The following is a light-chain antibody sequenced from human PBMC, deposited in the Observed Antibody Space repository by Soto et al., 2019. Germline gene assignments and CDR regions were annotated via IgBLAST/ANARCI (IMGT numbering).Light chain of an antibody. CDR2: DAS. Sequence: DIQMTQSPSTLSASVGDRVTITCRASQSISTWLAWYRQKPGKAPKLLIYDASSLESGVPSRFSGSGSGTEFTLTISSLQPEDFASYYCQQYNSYSTFGQGTKV. V-gene: IGKV1-5*01. CDR3: QQYNSYST. CDR1: QSISTW. J-gene: IGKJ1*01.